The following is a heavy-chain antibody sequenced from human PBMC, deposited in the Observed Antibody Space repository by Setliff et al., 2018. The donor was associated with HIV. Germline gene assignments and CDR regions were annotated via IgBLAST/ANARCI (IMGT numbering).Heavy chain of an antibody. Sequence: ASVKVSCKASGGTFSSYAISWVRQAPGQGLEWMGIINPSSGTTRYAQKFQGRVTMTRDTSTSTVYMELSGLRSEDTAVYYCARAGGTRHFNMVRGVLEPTYYYHMDVWGKGTTVTVSS. CDR2: INPSSGTT. J-gene: IGHJ6*03. D-gene: IGHD3-10*01. V-gene: IGHV1-46*01. CDR1: GGTFSSYA. CDR3: ARAGGTRHFNMVRGVLEPTYYYHMDV.